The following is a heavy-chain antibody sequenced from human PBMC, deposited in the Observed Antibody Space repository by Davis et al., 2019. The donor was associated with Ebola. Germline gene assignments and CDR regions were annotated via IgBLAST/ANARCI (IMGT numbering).Heavy chain of an antibody. Sequence: PGGSLRLSCAGSGLTISNYAMSWVRQSPGKGLEWIGEIHHSGSTNYNPSLKSRVTTSVDESKNQFSLKLSSVTAADTAVYYCARGYCSSASCSFYYFDDWGQGTLVTVSS. CDR2: IHHSGST. J-gene: IGHJ4*02. CDR3: ARGYCSSASCSFYYFDD. CDR1: GLTISNYA. D-gene: IGHD2-2*01. V-gene: IGHV4-4*02.